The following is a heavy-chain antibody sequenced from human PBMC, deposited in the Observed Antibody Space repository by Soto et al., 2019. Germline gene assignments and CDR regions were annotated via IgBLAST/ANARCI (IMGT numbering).Heavy chain of an antibody. CDR2: IYYSGIT. CDR1: GGSIISSIYY. D-gene: IGHD3-22*01. V-gene: IGHV4-39*01. CDR3: ARHLGRIYDDNGRSGTFDY. J-gene: IGHJ4*02. Sequence: PSETLSLTCSVSGGSIISSIYYWGWIRQSPGKGLEWIGSIYYSGITYYSPSLKSRVTMSVDTSQNQFSLKVNSVTAADTAVYYCARHLGRIYDDNGRSGTFDYWGQGALVTVSS.